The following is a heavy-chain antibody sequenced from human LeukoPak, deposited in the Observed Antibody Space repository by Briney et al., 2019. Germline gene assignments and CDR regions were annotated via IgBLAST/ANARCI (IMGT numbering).Heavy chain of an antibody. CDR2: ISWSSDST. V-gene: IGHV3-9*01. CDR1: GFTFDDYA. D-gene: IGHD2-2*01. Sequence: GRSLRLSCAASGFTFDDYAMHWVRQAPGKGLEWVSGISWSSDSTNYADSVKGRFIISRDNAKSPLYLQMNSLRPDDTALYYCAKDRAAMVPTAAILDYWGQGILVTVSS. CDR3: AKDRAAMVPTAAILDY. J-gene: IGHJ4*02.